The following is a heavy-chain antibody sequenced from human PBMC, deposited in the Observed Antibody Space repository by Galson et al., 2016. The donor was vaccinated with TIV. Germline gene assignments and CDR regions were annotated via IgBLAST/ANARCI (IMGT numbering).Heavy chain of an antibody. CDR2: ISFDGSDT. V-gene: IGHV3-30-3*01. CDR1: GFTFSHYP. Sequence: SLRLSCADTGFTFSHYPMHWVRQAPGKGLEWVAVISFDGSDTYYADSVKGRFTISRDNSRNTLYLQMNSLRAQDTGVYYCAKEVKRQLHYWGQGALVTVSS. D-gene: IGHD1-1*01. J-gene: IGHJ4*02. CDR3: AKEVKRQLHY.